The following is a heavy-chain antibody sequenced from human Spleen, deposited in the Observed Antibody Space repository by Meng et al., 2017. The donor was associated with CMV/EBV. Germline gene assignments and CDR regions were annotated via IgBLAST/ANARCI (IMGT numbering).Heavy chain of an antibody. CDR3: ATHCSSTSCYIGDFDY. D-gene: IGHD2-2*02. V-gene: IGHV3-21*01. Sequence: GESLKISCAASGFTFSVYSMNWVRQAPGKGLEWVSSISSSSSYIYYADSVKGRFTISRDNAKNSLYLQMNSLRAEDTAVYYCATHCSSTSCYIGDFDYWSQGTLVTVSP. CDR1: GFTFSVYS. J-gene: IGHJ4*02. CDR2: ISSSSSYI.